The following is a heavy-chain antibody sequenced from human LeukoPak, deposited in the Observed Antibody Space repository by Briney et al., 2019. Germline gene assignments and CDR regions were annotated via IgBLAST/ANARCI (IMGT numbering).Heavy chain of an antibody. CDR3: ARAVFDMKCSGGSCLYFDY. D-gene: IGHD2-15*01. CDR1: GFTFKSYA. J-gene: IGHJ4*02. V-gene: IGHV3-21*05. Sequence: GGSLRLSCAASGFTFKSYAMNWVRQAPGKGLEWVSYISSSSSYTNYADSVKGRFTISRDNAKISLYLQMNSLRAEDTAVYYCARAVFDMKCSGGSCLYFDYWGQGTLVTVSS. CDR2: ISSSSSYT.